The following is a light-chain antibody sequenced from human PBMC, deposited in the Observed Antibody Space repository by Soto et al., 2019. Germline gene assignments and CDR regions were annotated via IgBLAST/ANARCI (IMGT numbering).Light chain of an antibody. CDR2: ETS. CDR3: QQYGSSPPRT. Sequence: EVVLTQSPDTLSLSPGVRATLSCRASQSVGSTYLAWYQQKPGQAPRLLIYETSSRATGIPDRFSGSGSGADFTLTISRLEPEDFAVYYCQQYGSSPPRTFGQGTKVDIK. CDR1: QSVGSTY. J-gene: IGKJ1*01. V-gene: IGKV3-20*01.